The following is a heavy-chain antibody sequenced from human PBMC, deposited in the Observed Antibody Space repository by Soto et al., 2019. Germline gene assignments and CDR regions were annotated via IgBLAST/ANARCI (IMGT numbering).Heavy chain of an antibody. J-gene: IGHJ4*02. Sequence: EVQLVESGGGLVKPGGSLRLSCTASGFTFTNAWMSWVRQAPGKGLEWVGRIKSETDGATTDYAAPVKGRFTISRADSTNTLYLHMNSLKTEDTAVYYCTRTILQWFGESDWGQGTLVTVPS. CDR2: IKSETDGATT. CDR1: GFTFTNAW. V-gene: IGHV3-15*01. CDR3: TRTILQWFGESD. D-gene: IGHD3-10*01.